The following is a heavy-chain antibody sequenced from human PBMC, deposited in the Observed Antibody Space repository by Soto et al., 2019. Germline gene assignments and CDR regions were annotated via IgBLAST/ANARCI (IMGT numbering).Heavy chain of an antibody. CDR2: IYYSGST. CDR1: GGSISSSSYY. D-gene: IGHD4-17*01. CDR3: ARRRHDYGELGYWYFDL. V-gene: IGHV4-39*01. J-gene: IGHJ2*01. Sequence: SETLSLTCTVSGGSISSSSYYWGWIRQPPGKGLEWIGSIYYSGSTYYNPSLKSRVTISVDTSKNQFSLKMSSVTAAETAVYYPARRRHDYGELGYWYFDLWGRGTLVTVSS.